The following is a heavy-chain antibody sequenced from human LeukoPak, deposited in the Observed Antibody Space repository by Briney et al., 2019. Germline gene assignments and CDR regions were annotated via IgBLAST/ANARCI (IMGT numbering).Heavy chain of an antibody. D-gene: IGHD4-23*01. Sequence: PGGSLRLSCAASEFTFSSYSMNWVRQAPGKGLEWVSYITNSGNSKSYADSVKGRFTISRDNAKTSLYLQMNSLRAEDTAVYYCARAPPDYGGYTNDYWGQGTLVTVSS. V-gene: IGHV3-48*01. CDR1: EFTFSSYS. CDR3: ARAPPDYGGYTNDY. J-gene: IGHJ4*02. CDR2: ITNSGNSK.